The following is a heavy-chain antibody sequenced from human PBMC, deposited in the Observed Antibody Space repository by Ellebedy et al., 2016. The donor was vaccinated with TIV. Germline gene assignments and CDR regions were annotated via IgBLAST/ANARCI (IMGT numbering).Heavy chain of an antibody. Sequence: GESLKISXAASGFTFSSYGMHWVRQAPGKGLEWVAAIWNDGSNKYYADSVKGRFSISRDNSENTLYLQMNSLRGEDTAVYYCASIRFDYWGQGTLVTVSS. CDR3: ASIRFDY. CDR2: IWNDGSNK. CDR1: GFTFSSYG. J-gene: IGHJ4*02. V-gene: IGHV3-33*01.